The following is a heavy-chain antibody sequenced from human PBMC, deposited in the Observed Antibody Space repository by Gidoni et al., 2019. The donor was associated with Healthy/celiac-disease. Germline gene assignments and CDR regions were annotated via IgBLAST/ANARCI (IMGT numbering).Heavy chain of an antibody. D-gene: IGHD5-18*01. CDR1: A. CDR2: ISWNSGSI. Sequence: AMHWVRQAPGKGLEWVSGISWNSGSIGYADSVKGRFTISRDNAKNSLYLQMNSLRAEDTALYYCAKDGYSYGYFYDYWGQGTLVTVSS. CDR3: AKDGYSYGYFYDY. V-gene: IGHV3-9*01. J-gene: IGHJ4*02.